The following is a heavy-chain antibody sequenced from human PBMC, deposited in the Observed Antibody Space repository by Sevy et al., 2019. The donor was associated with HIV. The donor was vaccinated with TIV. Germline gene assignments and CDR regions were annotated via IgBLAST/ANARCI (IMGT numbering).Heavy chain of an antibody. CDR3: ARDYDFWSGYTALSYYSLSYYYGMDV. D-gene: IGHD3-3*01. CDR1: GLNFSKYS. V-gene: IGHV3-48*02. CDR2: ISRSGTTT. J-gene: IGHJ6*02. Sequence: GGSLRLSCAASGLNFSKYSFNWVRQAPEKGLEWISHISRSGTTTYYAESVKGRFTVSRDNAKNSLYLQMSSLRDEETAGYYCARDYDFWSGYTALSYYSLSYYYGMDVWGQGTTVTVSS.